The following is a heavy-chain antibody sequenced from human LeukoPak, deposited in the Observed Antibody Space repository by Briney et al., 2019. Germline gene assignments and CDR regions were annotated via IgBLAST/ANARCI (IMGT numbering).Heavy chain of an antibody. CDR1: GGSISSYY. V-gene: IGHV4-59*12. D-gene: IGHD7-27*01. CDR2: IYYSGST. Sequence: SETLSLTCTVSGGSISSYYWSWIRQPPGKGLEWIGYIYYSGSTNYNPSLKSRVTISVDTSKNQFSLQLNSVTPEDTAVYYCARGLKLGGSQDFDYWGQGTLVTVSS. CDR3: ARGLKLGGSQDFDY. J-gene: IGHJ4*02.